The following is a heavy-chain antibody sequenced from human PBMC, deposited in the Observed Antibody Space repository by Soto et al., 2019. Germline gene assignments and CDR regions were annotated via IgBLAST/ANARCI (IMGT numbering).Heavy chain of an antibody. J-gene: IGHJ3*02. CDR1: GGSIRSYY. CDR2: IYNTGTT. CDR3: ARQGERGYCSYSSCYGYDAFDS. D-gene: IGHD2-2*01. Sequence: QVQLQESGPGLVKPSETLSLTCSVSGGSIRSYYWSWIRQPPGKGLEWIGYIYNTGTTGYNPSLKSRVTISVDTSKKQFSLKLRSVTAADTAVYYCARQGERGYCSYSSCYGYDAFDSWGQGTMVTVSS. V-gene: IGHV4-59*01.